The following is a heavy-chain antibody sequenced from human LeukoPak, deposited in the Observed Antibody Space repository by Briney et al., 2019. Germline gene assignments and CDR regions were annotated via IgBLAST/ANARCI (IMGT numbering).Heavy chain of an antibody. CDR1: GFTFSSYA. CDR3: AKHPSGYSYGAIDY. J-gene: IGHJ4*02. V-gene: IGHV3-23*01. D-gene: IGHD5-18*01. Sequence: GSLRLSCAASGFTFSSYAMSWVRQAPGKGLEWVSAISGSGGSTYYADSVKGRFTISRDNSKNTLYLQMNSLRAEDTAVYYCAKHPSGYSYGAIDYWGQGTLVTVSS. CDR2: ISGSGGST.